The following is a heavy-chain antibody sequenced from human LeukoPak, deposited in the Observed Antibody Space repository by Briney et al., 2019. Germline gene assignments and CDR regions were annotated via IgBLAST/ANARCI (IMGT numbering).Heavy chain of an antibody. CDR1: GITFTSYA. CDR2: VSGSGAST. CDR3: AKGVPDGGNFDC. D-gene: IGHD3-16*01. Sequence: PGGSLRLSCAASGITFTSYAMSWVRQAPGKGLEWVSAVSGSGASTYYADSVKGRFTISRDNSKNTLYLQMNSLRAEDTAVYYCAKGVPDGGNFDCWGQGTLVTVSS. J-gene: IGHJ4*02. V-gene: IGHV3-23*01.